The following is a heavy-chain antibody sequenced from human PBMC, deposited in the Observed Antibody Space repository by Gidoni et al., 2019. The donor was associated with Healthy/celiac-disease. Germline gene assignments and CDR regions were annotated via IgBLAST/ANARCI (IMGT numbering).Heavy chain of an antibody. V-gene: IGHV3-23*01. CDR2: ISGSGGST. J-gene: IGHJ5*02. CDR1: GFTFSSYA. CDR3: AKDGVVVTATRRSWFDP. D-gene: IGHD2-21*02. Sequence: EVQLLESGGGLVQTGGSLRLSCAASGFTFSSYAMSWVRQAPGKGLEWVSAISGSGGSTYYADSVKGRFTISRDNSKNTLYLQMNSLRAEDTAVYYCAKDGVVVTATRRSWFDPWGQGTLVTVSS.